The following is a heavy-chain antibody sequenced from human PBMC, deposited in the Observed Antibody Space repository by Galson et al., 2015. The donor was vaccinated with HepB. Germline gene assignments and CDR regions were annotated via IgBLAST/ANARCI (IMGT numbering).Heavy chain of an antibody. CDR2: IRNKANSYAT. CDR1: GFTFSGST. Sequence: SLRLSCAASGFTFSGSTMHWVRQASGKGLEWVGRIRNKANSYATTYGASVKGRFTISRDDSMNTAYLQMNSLKTEDTAVYYCTRLRCSGGSCEAYDMDVWGQGTTVTVSS. CDR3: TRLRCSGGSCEAYDMDV. V-gene: IGHV3-73*01. J-gene: IGHJ6*02. D-gene: IGHD2-15*01.